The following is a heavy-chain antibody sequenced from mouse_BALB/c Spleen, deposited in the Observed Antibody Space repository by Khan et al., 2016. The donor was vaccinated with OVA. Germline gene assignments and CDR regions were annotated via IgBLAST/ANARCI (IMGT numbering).Heavy chain of an antibody. V-gene: IGHV9-3-1*01. CDR2: INTYTGKP. D-gene: IGHD1-1*01. Sequence: QIQLVQSGPELKKPGETVKISCKASGYSFTNYGMNWVKQSPGKALKWMGWINTYTGKPTYADDFKGRFAFSLETSASTAYLQINNLKNDDTATYVCARPRYVSDTLDHWGQGTSVTVSS. CDR1: GYSFTNYG. CDR3: ARPRYVSDTLDH. J-gene: IGHJ4*01.